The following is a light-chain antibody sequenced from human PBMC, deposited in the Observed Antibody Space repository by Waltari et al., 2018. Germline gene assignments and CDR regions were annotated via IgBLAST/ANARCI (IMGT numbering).Light chain of an antibody. V-gene: IGKV2-28*01. CDR2: LGS. CDR1: QSLLPSNGNNY. CDR3: MQALQTPWT. J-gene: IGKJ1*01. Sequence: DIVMTQSPLSLPVTPGEPASISRRSSQSLLPSNGNNYLDWYLQKPGQSPQLLIYLGSNRASGVPDRFSGSGSGTDFTLKISRVEAEDVGVYYCMQALQTPWTFGQGTKVEIK.